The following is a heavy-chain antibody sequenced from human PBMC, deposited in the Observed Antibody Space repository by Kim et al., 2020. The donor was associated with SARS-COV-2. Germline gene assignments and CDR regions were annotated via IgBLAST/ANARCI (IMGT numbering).Heavy chain of an antibody. V-gene: IGHV3-23*01. CDR3: AKDDKDDYGDTWGFDY. J-gene: IGHJ4*02. D-gene: IGHD4-17*01. Sequence: GGSLRLSCAASGFTFSSYAMSWVRQAPGKGLEWVSAISGSGGSTYYADSVKGRFTISRDNSKNTLYLQMNSLRAEDTAVYYCAKDDKDDYGDTWGFDYWGQGTLVTVSS. CDR1: GFTFSSYA. CDR2: ISGSGGST.